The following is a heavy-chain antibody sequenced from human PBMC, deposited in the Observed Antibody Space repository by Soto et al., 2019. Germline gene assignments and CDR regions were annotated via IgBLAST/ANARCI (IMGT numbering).Heavy chain of an antibody. CDR3: AKDRVFQQHLFVFDN. Sequence: QVQLVESGGGVVQPGRSLRLSCVGSGFIFSNNGMHWVRQTPGKGLEWVAFMSYDASDTFYADSVKGRVTISRDNSKNTLILHMINLRAEDTAMDYGAKDRVFQQHLFVFDNWGQGTLVTVSS. V-gene: IGHV3-30*18. J-gene: IGHJ4*02. D-gene: IGHD6-13*01. CDR1: GFIFSNNG. CDR2: MSYDASDT.